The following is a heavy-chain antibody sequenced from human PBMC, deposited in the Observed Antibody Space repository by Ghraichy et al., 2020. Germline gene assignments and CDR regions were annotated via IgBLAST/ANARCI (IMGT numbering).Heavy chain of an antibody. J-gene: IGHJ6*02. CDR2: IWYDGSNK. CDR3: ARWGSARSVYGSSSDTDGDYYYYYGMDV. CDR1: GFTFSSYG. V-gene: IGHV3-33*01. Sequence: GGSLRLSCAASGFTFSSYGMHWVRQAPGKGLEWVAVIWYDGSNKYYADSVKGRFTISRDNSKNTLYLQMNSLRAEDTAVYYCARWGSARSVYGSSSDTDGDYYYYYGMDVWGQGTTVTVSS. D-gene: IGHD4-17*01.